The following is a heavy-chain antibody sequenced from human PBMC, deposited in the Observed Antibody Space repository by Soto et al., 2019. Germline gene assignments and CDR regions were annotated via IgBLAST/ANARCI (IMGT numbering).Heavy chain of an antibody. Sequence: EVQLVESGGGLVQPGGSLRLSCAASGFTFNSYWMHWVRQAPGKGLVWVSRINPDGRSTNYADSVKGRFTISRDNAKTTLYLHMNSLSAEDTAVYHWARGGLHGSGNHYNDSWGQGTLVTVSS. V-gene: IGHV3-74*01. CDR1: GFTFNSYW. CDR2: INPDGRST. J-gene: IGHJ4*02. CDR3: ARGGLHGSGNHYNDS. D-gene: IGHD3-10*01.